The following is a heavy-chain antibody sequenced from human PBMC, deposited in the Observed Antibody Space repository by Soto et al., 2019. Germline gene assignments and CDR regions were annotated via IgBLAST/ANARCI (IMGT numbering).Heavy chain of an antibody. CDR3: GRVIFESNGCHQFDI. V-gene: IGHV4-34*01. CDR2: VSHSGNT. Sequence: PAETLSLTCTVSGGSFTGHFMSWVRQPPGKGLEWIGEVSHSGNTKYYPSPRSRGTLSVDSSKNQISLALTSVTAADAAVNYYGRVIFESNGCHQFDIWGQGTLVTVSS. D-gene: IGHD3-9*01. J-gene: IGHJ4*02. CDR1: GGSFTGHF.